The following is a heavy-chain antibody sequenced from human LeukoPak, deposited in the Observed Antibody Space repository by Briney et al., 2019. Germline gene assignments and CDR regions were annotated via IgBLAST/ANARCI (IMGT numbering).Heavy chain of an antibody. D-gene: IGHD1-26*01. V-gene: IGHV1-69*13. CDR3: TARGPDSDSSVAY. CDR1: GGTFSSYA. Sequence: SVKVSCKASGGTFSSYAISWVRQAPGQGLEWMGGIIPIFGTANYAQKFQGRVTITADESTSTAYMELSSLKTEDTAVYYCTARGPDSDSSVAYWGQGTLVTVSS. CDR2: IIPIFGTA. J-gene: IGHJ4*02.